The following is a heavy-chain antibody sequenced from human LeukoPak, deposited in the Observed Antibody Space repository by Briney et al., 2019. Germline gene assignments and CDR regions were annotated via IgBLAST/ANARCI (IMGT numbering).Heavy chain of an antibody. J-gene: IGHJ4*02. CDR1: GGSISSYY. V-gene: IGHV4-59*05. Sequence: SETLSLTCTVSGGSISSYYWSWIRQPPGKGLEWIGSIYYSGSTYYNPSLKSRVTISVDTSKNQFSLKLSSVTAADTAAYYCARRMGYYYGSGSYLLFDYWGQGTLVTVSS. CDR2: IYYSGST. D-gene: IGHD3-10*01. CDR3: ARRMGYYYGSGSYLLFDY.